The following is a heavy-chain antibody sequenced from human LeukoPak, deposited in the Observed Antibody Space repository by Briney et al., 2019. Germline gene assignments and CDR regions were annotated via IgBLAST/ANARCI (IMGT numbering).Heavy chain of an antibody. D-gene: IGHD3-22*01. CDR3: AKDLYTMIVVVGAFDI. J-gene: IGHJ3*02. V-gene: IGHV3-30*02. CDR2: IRYDGSNK. CDR1: VFTFSSYG. Sequence: GGSLRLSCAASVFTFSSYGMHWVRQAPGKGREWVAFIRYDGSNKYYADSVKGRFTISRDNSKNKLYLQMNSLRAEDTAVYYCAKDLYTMIVVVGAFDIWGQGTMVTVFS.